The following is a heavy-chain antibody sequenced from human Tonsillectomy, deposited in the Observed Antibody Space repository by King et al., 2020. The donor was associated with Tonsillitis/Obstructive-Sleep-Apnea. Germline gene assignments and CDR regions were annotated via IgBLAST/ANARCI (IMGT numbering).Heavy chain of an antibody. CDR1: GFTFSSYA. Sequence: VQLVESGGGLVQPGGSLRLSCSASGFTFSSYAMHWVRQAPGKGLEYVSVISINGGDTYYADSVKGRFTVSRDNSKNTLYLQMSSLRAEDTAVYYCVKGYALTAVSWGYYFDYWGQGTPVTVSS. CDR2: ISINGGDT. D-gene: IGHD3-16*01. V-gene: IGHV3-64D*08. J-gene: IGHJ4*02. CDR3: VKGYALTAVSWGYYFDY.